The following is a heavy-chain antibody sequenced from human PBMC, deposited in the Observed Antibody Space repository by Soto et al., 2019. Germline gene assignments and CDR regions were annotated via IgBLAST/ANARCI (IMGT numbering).Heavy chain of an antibody. CDR1: GYTFTSYG. CDR2: ISAYNGNT. D-gene: IGHD5-12*01. CDR3: ARSPPHTYVYAFDI. J-gene: IGHJ3*02. V-gene: IGHV1-18*01. Sequence: ASVKVSCKAPGYTFTSYGISWVRQAPGQGLEWMGWISAYNGNTNYAQKLQGRVTMTTDTSTSTAYMELRSLRSDDTAVYYCARSPPHTYVYAFDIWGQGTMVTVSS.